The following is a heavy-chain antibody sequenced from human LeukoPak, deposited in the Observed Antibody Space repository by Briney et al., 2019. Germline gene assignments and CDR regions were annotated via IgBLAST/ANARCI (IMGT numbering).Heavy chain of an antibody. Sequence: GRSLGLSCAASGFTFSSYGMHWVRQAPGKGLEWVAVISYDGSNKYYADSVKGRFTISRDNSKNTLYLQMNSLRAEDTAVYYCAKSSSGWSYFDYWGQGTLVTVSS. CDR2: ISYDGSNK. J-gene: IGHJ4*02. D-gene: IGHD6-19*01. CDR3: AKSSSGWSYFDY. CDR1: GFTFSSYG. V-gene: IGHV3-30*18.